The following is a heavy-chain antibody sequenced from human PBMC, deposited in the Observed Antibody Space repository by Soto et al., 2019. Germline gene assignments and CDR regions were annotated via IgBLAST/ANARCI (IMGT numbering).Heavy chain of an antibody. CDR2: IKQDGSEK. D-gene: IGHD6-13*01. Sequence: GGSLRLSCAASGFTFSSYWMSWVRQAPGKGLEWVANIKQDGSEKYYVDSVKGRFTISRDNAKNSLYLQMNSLRAEDTAVYYCARDMKPGIAAAGTILGYWGQGTLVTVSS. CDR3: ARDMKPGIAAAGTILGY. J-gene: IGHJ4*02. V-gene: IGHV3-7*05. CDR1: GFTFSSYW.